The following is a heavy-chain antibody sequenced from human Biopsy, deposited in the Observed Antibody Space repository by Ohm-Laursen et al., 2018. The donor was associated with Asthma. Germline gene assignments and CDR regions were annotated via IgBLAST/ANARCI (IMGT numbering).Heavy chain of an antibody. CDR2: ISYDGNHK. CDR1: GFMFRSFG. CDR3: AKDFRGIAVAGDRGFDY. J-gene: IGHJ4*02. V-gene: IGHV3-30*18. Sequence: SLRLSCAASGFMFRSFGMHWVRQAPGKGLEWVAVISYDGNHKFYEDSVKGRFTISRDNSKSTLFLQMDSLSAEDTAVYYCAKDFRGIAVAGDRGFDYWGQGTLVTVSS. D-gene: IGHD6-19*01.